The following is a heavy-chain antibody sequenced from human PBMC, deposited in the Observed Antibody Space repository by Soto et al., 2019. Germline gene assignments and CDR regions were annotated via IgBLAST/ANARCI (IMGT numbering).Heavy chain of an antibody. CDR1: GFSLSTSGVG. CDR2: IYWDDDK. Sequence: QITLKESGPTLVKPTQTLTLTCTFSGFSLSTSGVGVGWIRQPPGKALEWLAIIYWDDDKRYSPSLKSRLTITKDTSKNQVVLTMTNMDPVDTATYYCAHSGGNYDFWSGYYLTNWFDPWGQGTLVTVSS. CDR3: AHSGGNYDFWSGYYLTNWFDP. D-gene: IGHD3-3*01. V-gene: IGHV2-5*02. J-gene: IGHJ5*02.